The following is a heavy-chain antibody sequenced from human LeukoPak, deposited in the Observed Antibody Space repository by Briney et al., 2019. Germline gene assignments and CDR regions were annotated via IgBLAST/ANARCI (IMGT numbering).Heavy chain of an antibody. J-gene: IGHJ4*02. V-gene: IGHV1-69*05. D-gene: IGHD3-3*01. CDR3: AREWAPYYDFWSGYRGHDY. Sequence: ASVKVSCKASGGTFSSYAIRWVRQAPGQGLEWMGRIIPIFGTANYAQKFQGRVTITTDESTSTAYMELSSLRSEDTAVYYCAREWAPYYDFWSGYRGHDYWGQGTLVTVSS. CDR2: IIPIFGTA. CDR1: GGTFSSYA.